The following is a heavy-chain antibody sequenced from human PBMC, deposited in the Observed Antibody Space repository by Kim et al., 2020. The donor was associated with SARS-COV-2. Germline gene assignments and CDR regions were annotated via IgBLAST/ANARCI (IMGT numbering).Heavy chain of an antibody. Sequence: ASVKVSCKASGYTFTSHYDINWVRQATGQGLEWMGWMNPNTGNTGDAQKVQARLTMTRDTSISAAYMELDSLTSDDTAVYYCAGSSTGGPIAVWGQGTLV. D-gene: IGHD7-27*01. J-gene: IGHJ1*01. CDR3: AGSSTGGPIAV. CDR1: GYTFTSHYD. V-gene: IGHV1-8*01. CDR2: MNPNTGNT.